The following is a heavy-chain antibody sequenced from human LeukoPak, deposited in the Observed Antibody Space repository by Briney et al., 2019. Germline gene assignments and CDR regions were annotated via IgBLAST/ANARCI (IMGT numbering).Heavy chain of an antibody. CDR1: GYTFTSYD. CDR3: ARVFIAAAGTKDY. CDR2: MNPNSGNT. J-gene: IGHJ4*02. Sequence: GASVKVSCKASGYTFTSYDINWVRQATGQGLEWMGWMNPNSGNTGYAQKFQGRVTMTRNTSISTAYMELSSLRSEDTAVYYCARVFIAAAGTKDYWGQGTLVTVSS. D-gene: IGHD6-13*01. V-gene: IGHV1-8*01.